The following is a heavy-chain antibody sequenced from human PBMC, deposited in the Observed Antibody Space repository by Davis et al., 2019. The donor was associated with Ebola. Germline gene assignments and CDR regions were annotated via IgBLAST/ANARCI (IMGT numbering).Heavy chain of an antibody. J-gene: IGHJ2*01. CDR1: GYTFTGYY. CDR2: INPIGGST. D-gene: IGHD2-21*02. Sequence: ASVQVSCKASGYTFTGYYMHWARQAPGQGLEWMGIINPIGGSTVYAQKFQGRVTVTRDTSTSTVYMELSSLRSEDTAVYYCARLRGDLDWYFDLWGRGTLVTVSS. CDR3: ARLRGDLDWYFDL. V-gene: IGHV1-46*01.